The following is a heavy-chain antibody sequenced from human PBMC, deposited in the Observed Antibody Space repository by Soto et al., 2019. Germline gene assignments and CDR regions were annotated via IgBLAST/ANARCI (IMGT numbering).Heavy chain of an antibody. D-gene: IGHD2-21*02. CDR1: GFTFSSYS. V-gene: IGHV3-48*02. CDR2: ISSSSSTI. CDR3: ARGCGDCYFYGYFDL. Sequence: EVQLVESGGGLVQPGGSLRLSCAASGFTFSSYSMNWVRQAPGMGLEWVSYISSSSSTIYYADSVKGRFTISRDNAKNSLYLQMNSLRDEDTAVYYCARGCGDCYFYGYFDLWGRGTLVTVSS. J-gene: IGHJ2*01.